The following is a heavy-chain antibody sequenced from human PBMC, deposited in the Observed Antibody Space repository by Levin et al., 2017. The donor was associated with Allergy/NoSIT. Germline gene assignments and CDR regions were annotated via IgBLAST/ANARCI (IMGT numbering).Heavy chain of an antibody. V-gene: IGHV3-21*01. CDR1: GFTFSSYS. D-gene: IGHD2-15*01. CDR3: AGVRGLLAAHFDY. J-gene: IGHJ4*02. CDR2: ISSSSSYI. Sequence: PGGSLRLSCAASGFTFSSYSMNWVRQAPGKGLEWVSSISSSSSYIYYADSVKGRFTISRDNAKNSLYLQMNSLRAEDTAVYYCAGVRGLLAAHFDYWGQGTLVTVSS.